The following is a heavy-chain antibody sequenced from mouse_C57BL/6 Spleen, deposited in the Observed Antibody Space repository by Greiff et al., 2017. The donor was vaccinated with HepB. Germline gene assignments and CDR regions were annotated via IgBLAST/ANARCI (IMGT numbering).Heavy chain of an antibody. CDR3: ARYLHAMDY. J-gene: IGHJ4*01. V-gene: IGHV1-81*01. CDR2: IYPRSGNT. D-gene: IGHD5-1*01. CDR1: GYTFTSYG. Sequence: VQLQQSGAELARPGASVKLSCKASGYTFTSYGISWVKQRTGQGLEWIGEIYPRSGNTYYNEKFKGKATLTADKSSSTAYMELRSLTSEDSAVYFWARYLHAMDYWGQGTSVTVSS.